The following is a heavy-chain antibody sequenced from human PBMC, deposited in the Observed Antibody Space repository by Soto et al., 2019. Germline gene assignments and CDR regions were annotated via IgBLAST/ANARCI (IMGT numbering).Heavy chain of an antibody. CDR3: ASGLPNYFGLHWFDP. CDR2: IHHTGGT. V-gene: IGHV4-30-2*01. Sequence: QLQLQEAGSGLVKPSQTLSLTCGVSGASISSGSYSWNWIRQPPGKGLEWIGYIHHTGGTFFNPSLESRVTISRDTSKNQFSLKMTSVTAADTAVYYCASGLPNYFGLHWFDPWGQGVLVTVSS. D-gene: IGHD3-9*01. J-gene: IGHJ5*02. CDR1: GASISSGSYS.